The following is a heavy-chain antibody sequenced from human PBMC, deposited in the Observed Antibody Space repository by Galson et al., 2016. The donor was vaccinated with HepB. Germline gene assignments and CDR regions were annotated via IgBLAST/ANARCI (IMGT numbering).Heavy chain of an antibody. CDR3: ARGAAFHCSGGGCSGPRPNFDY. J-gene: IGHJ4*02. Sequence: SLRLSCAASGFTFTTYGMSWVRQAPGKGLEWVAFISGSGGYTNYADSVKGRFTISRDNSKNTVYLLMNSLRAEDTALYYCARGAAFHCSGGGCSGPRPNFDYWGQGTLVTVSS. CDR1: GFTFTTYG. CDR2: ISGSGGYT. V-gene: IGHV3-23*01. D-gene: IGHD2-15*01.